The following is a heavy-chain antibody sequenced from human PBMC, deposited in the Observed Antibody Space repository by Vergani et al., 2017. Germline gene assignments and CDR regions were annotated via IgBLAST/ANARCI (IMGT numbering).Heavy chain of an antibody. J-gene: IGHJ4*02. Sequence: EVELVQSGPEMRKPGESLKISCKVSEYSFGNYWMGWVRQLPGKGLEWMGIIYPADSDTRYSPSFQGQVTISADKSSSTAFLQWDSLKASDTALYYGARHPTYTDSWGKGTLVTVSS. V-gene: IGHV5-51*01. CDR3: ARHPTYTDS. CDR2: IYPADSDT. CDR1: EYSFGNYW.